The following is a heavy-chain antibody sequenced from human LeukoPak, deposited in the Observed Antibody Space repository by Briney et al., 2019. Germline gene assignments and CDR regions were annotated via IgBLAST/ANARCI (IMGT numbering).Heavy chain of an antibody. V-gene: IGHV3-48*01. CDR1: GFTFSSYS. J-gene: IGHJ4*02. CDR2: ISSSSSTI. D-gene: IGHD5-12*01. CDR3: ASPKEKVTTISYPFDY. Sequence: GGSLRLSCAASGFTFSSYSMNWVRQAPGKGLEWVSYISSSSSTIYYADSVKGRFTISRDNAKNSLYLQMNSLRAEDTAVYYCASPKEKVTTISYPFDYWGQGTLVTVST.